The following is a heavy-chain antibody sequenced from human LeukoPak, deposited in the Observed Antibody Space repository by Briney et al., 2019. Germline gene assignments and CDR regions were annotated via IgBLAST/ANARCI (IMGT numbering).Heavy chain of an antibody. D-gene: IGHD3-10*01. CDR3: ARDHNQYYYGSGVSGGWFDP. V-gene: IGHV4-39*07. CDR1: GGSIRSSSYY. Sequence: SETLSLTCTVSGGSIRSSSYYWGWIRPSPGKGLEWIGSIYYSGSTHYNPSLKSRVTISVDMSKNQFSLKLSSVTAADTAVYYCARDHNQYYYGSGVSGGWFDPWGQGTLVTVSS. CDR2: IYYSGST. J-gene: IGHJ5*02.